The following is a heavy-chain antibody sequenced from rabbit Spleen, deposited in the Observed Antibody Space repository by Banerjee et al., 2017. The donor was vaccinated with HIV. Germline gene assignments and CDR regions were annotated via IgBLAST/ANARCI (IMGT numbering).Heavy chain of an antibody. CDR2: IDPIFHLS. CDR3: VREVAAKFGL. V-gene: IGHV1S47*01. Sequence: QEQLKETGGGLVQPGGSLKLSCQVSGFDFSSYGVSWVRQAPGKGLEWIGYIDPIFHLSTYATWVNGRFTISRDNAQNTVFLQMTSLTAADTATYFCVREVAAKFGLWGPGTLVTVS. CDR1: GFDFSSYG. J-gene: IGHJ4*01. D-gene: IGHD4-1*01.